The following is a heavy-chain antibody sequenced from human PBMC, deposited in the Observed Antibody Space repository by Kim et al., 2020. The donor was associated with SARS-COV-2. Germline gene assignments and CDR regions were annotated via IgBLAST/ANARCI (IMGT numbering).Heavy chain of an antibody. J-gene: IGHJ3*02. CDR3: ARSRVWFGELLPLDAFDI. V-gene: IGHV4-59*01. D-gene: IGHD3-10*01. Sequence: SETLSLTCTVSGGSISSYYWSWIRQPPGKGLEWIGYIYYSGSTNYNPSLKSRVTISVDTSKNQFSLKLSSVTAADTAVYYCARSRVWFGELLPLDAFDIWGQGTMVTVSS. CDR2: IYYSGST. CDR1: GGSISSYY.